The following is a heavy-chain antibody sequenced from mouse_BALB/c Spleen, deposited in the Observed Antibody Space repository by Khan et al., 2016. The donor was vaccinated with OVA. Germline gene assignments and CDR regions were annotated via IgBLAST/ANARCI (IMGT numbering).Heavy chain of an antibody. J-gene: IGHJ4*01. CDR3: ARSNEYGSGLYAMDY. Sequence: DLVKPGASVKLSCKASGYTFTSYWINWIRQRPGQGLEWIGRIAPGSGSTSYTEMFKGEAILTVDTSSRTAYIQLSSLSSEDSAVYLCARSNEYGSGLYAMDYWGQGTSVTVSS. CDR2: IAPGSGST. V-gene: IGHV1S41*01. D-gene: IGHD1-1*01. CDR1: GYTFTSYW.